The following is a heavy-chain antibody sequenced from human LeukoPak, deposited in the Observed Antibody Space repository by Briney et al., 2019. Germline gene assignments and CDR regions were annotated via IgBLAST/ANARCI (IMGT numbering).Heavy chain of an antibody. CDR2: IYYSGST. J-gene: IGHJ3*02. CDR3: ARHQRGNSDAFDI. D-gene: IGHD4-23*01. CDR1: GGSISSYY. Sequence: PSETLSLTCTVSGGSISSYYWSWIRQPPGKGLEWIGYIYYSGSTNHNPSLKSRVTISVDTSKNQFSLKLSSVTAADTAVYYCARHQRGNSDAFDIWGQGTMVTVSS. V-gene: IGHV4-59*01.